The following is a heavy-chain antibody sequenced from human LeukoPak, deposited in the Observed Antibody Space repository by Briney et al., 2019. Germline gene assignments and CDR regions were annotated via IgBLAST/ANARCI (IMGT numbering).Heavy chain of an antibody. Sequence: PSQTLSLTCTVSGGSISSGGYYWSWIRQHPGKGLEWIGYIYYSGSTYYNPSLKSRVTISVDTSKNQFSLKLSSVTAADTAVYYCARQVVVVVAAIKYNWFDPWGQGTLVTVSS. CDR3: ARQVVVVVAAIKYNWFDP. CDR2: IYYSGST. CDR1: GGSISSGGYY. V-gene: IGHV4-31*03. J-gene: IGHJ5*02. D-gene: IGHD2-15*01.